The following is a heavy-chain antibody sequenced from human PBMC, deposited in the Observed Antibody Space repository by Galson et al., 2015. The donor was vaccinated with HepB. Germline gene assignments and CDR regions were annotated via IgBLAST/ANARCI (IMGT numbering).Heavy chain of an antibody. D-gene: IGHD3-16*01. J-gene: IGHJ4*02. Sequence: SLRLSCAASGFTFSSYGMHWVRQSPGKGLVWVAVISFAGSRQYYADSVKGRFTISRDNSKNTLFLQMNSLGAADTAVYYCAKETIIWGGPNYFDSWGQGTLVTVSS. CDR1: GFTFSSYG. CDR2: ISFAGSRQ. V-gene: IGHV3-30*18. CDR3: AKETIIWGGPNYFDS.